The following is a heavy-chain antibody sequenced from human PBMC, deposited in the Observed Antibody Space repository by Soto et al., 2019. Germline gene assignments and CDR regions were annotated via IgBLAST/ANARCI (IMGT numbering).Heavy chain of an antibody. J-gene: IGHJ4*02. V-gene: IGHV3-23*01. CDR1: GFTFSTQA. CDR3: AKDLHGSGWSIDQ. Sequence: EVQLLESGGGLVQPGGSLRLSCSASGFTFSTQAMAWVRQAPGKGLEWVSALSSSGESTDYADSVKGRFTISRDNSKNTLYLQVNSLRADDSAVYYCAKDLHGSGWSIDQWGQGTVVTVSS. D-gene: IGHD6-19*01. CDR2: LSSSGEST.